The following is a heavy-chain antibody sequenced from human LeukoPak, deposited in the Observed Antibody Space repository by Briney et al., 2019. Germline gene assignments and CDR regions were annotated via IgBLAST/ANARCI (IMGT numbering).Heavy chain of an antibody. V-gene: IGHV5-51*01. D-gene: IGHD2-15*01. CDR1: GYSFTSYW. CDR2: IYPGDSDT. CDR3: ARLGRNCSGGSCYSGGWFDP. J-gene: IGHJ5*02. Sequence: GESLKISCKGSGYSFTSYWIGWVRQMPGKGLEWMGVIYPGDSDTRYSPSFQGQVTISADKFISTAYLQWSSLKASDTAMYYCARLGRNCSGGSCYSGGWFDPWGQGTLVTVSS.